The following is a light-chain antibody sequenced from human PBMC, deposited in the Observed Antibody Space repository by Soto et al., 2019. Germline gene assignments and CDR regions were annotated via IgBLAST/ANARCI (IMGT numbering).Light chain of an antibody. CDR1: QSISSW. CDR2: KAS. V-gene: IGKV1-5*03. J-gene: IGKJ2*01. CDR3: QQYDSFPYT. Sequence: DIQMTQSPSTLSASVGDRVTITCRASQSISSWVAWYQQKPGKGPKLLIYKASHLESGVPSRFSGSGSGTEFTLTISSLQPGDFATYYCQQYDSFPYTFGQGSKLDIK.